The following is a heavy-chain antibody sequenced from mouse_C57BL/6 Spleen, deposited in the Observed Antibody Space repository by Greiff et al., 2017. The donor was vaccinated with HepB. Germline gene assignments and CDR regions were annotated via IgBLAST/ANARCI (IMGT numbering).Heavy chain of an antibody. V-gene: IGHV10-1*01. CDR1: GFSFNTYA. Sequence: EVQLVESGGGLVQPKGSLKLSCAASGFSFNTYAMNWVRQAPGKGLEWVARIRSKSNNYATYYADSVKDRFTISRDDSESMLYLQMNNLKTEDTAMYYCVREDDGYDVGYAMDYWGQGTSVTVSS. J-gene: IGHJ4*01. CDR3: VREDDGYDVGYAMDY. CDR2: IRSKSNNYAT. D-gene: IGHD2-2*01.